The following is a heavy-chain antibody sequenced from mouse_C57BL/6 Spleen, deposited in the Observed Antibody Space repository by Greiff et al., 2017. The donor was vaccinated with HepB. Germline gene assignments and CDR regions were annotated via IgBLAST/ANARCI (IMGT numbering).Heavy chain of an antibody. Sequence: EVKLVESGGGLVKPGGSLKLSCAASGFTFSDYGMHWVRQAPEKGLEWVAYISSGSSTIYYADTVKGRFTISRDNAKNTLFLQMTSLRSEDTAMYYCARERFPDYYGSSYLFDYWGQGTTLTVSS. V-gene: IGHV5-17*01. CDR3: ARERFPDYYGSSYLFDY. J-gene: IGHJ2*01. CDR1: GFTFSDYG. D-gene: IGHD1-1*01. CDR2: ISSGSSTI.